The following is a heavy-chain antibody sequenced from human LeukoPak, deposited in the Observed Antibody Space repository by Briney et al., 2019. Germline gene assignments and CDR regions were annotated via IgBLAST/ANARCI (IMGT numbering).Heavy chain of an antibody. CDR1: GGSTSSGSYY. D-gene: IGHD3-16*02. J-gene: IGHJ4*02. Sequence: SETLSLTCTVSGGSTSSGSYYWSWIRQPAGKGLEWIGRIYTSGSTNYNPSLKSRVTISVDTSKNQFSLKLSSVTAADTAVYYCARSERTVIILGYWGQGTLVTVSS. CDR3: ARSERTVIILGY. V-gene: IGHV4-61*02. CDR2: IYTSGST.